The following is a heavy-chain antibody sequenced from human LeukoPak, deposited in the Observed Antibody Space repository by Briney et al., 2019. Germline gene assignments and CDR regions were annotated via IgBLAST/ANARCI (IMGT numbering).Heavy chain of an antibody. CDR3: AREDDWNYEDY. D-gene: IGHD1-7*01. Sequence: PGGSLRLSCAASGFTFSNCWMSWVRQAPGKGLEWVANIKQDGSEKYYVSSVKGRFTISRDNAKNSLYLQMNSLRAEDTAIYYCAREDDWNYEDYWGQGTLVTVSS. CDR2: IKQDGSEK. J-gene: IGHJ4*02. V-gene: IGHV3-7*01. CDR1: GFTFSNCW.